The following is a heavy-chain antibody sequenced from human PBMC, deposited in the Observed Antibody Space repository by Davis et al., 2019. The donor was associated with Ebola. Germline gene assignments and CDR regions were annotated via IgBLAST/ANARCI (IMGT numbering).Heavy chain of an antibody. CDR2: ISGSGGST. V-gene: IGHV3-23*01. CDR3: AKDLKDSSSWYGWFDP. Sequence: ESLKISCAASGFTFSSYAMSWVRQAPGKGLEWVSAISGSGGSTYYADSVKGRFTISRDNSKNTLYLQMNSLRAEDTAVYYCAKDLKDSSSWYGWFDPWGQGTLVTVSS. J-gene: IGHJ5*02. D-gene: IGHD6-13*01. CDR1: GFTFSSYA.